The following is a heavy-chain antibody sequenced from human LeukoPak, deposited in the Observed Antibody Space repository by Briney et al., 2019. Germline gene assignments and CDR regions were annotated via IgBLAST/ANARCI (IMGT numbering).Heavy chain of an antibody. J-gene: IGHJ4*02. CDR2: ISSSGNTI. CDR3: AKQAHRPEALYYFDY. Sequence: GGSLRLSCAASGFTFSDYYMSWIRQAPGKGLEWVSYISSSGNTIYYADSVKGRFTISRDNAKNSLYLQMNSLRAEDTAVYYCAKQAHRPEALYYFDYWGQGTLVTVSS. V-gene: IGHV3-11*04. CDR1: GFTFSDYY.